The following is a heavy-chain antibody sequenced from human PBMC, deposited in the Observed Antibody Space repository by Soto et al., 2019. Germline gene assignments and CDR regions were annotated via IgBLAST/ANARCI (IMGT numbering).Heavy chain of an antibody. CDR1: GGSVSSGSYY. V-gene: IGHV4-61*01. CDR3: ARGDYYYSSGYYYVAVNAFHI. D-gene: IGHD3-22*01. J-gene: IGHJ3*02. Sequence: SETLSLTCTVSGGSVSSGSYYWDWLGPPPGKGLERIEYIYYSGSTNYYPSLKTRVTKSVDTSKNQFSLKLSSVTAAYTAVYYCARGDYYYSSGYYYVAVNAFHILAQGTMVTVPS. CDR2: IYYSGST.